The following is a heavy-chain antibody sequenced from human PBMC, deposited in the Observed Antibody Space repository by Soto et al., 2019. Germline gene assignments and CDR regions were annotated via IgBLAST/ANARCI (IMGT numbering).Heavy chain of an antibody. D-gene: IGHD2-21*01. CDR1: GFTFSSYG. Sequence: QVQLVESGGGVVQPGRSLRLSCAASGFTFSSYGMHWVRQAPGKGLEWVAVISYDGSNKYYADSVKGRFTISRDNSKNTLYLQMNSLRAEDTAVYYCAKDQGELYYYYGMDVWGQGTTVTVSS. J-gene: IGHJ6*02. CDR3: AKDQGELYYYYGMDV. V-gene: IGHV3-30*18. CDR2: ISYDGSNK.